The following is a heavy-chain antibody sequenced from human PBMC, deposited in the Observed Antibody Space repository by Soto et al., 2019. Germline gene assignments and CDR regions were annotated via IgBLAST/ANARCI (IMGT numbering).Heavy chain of an antibody. CDR3: ARAKGDPDLDPFDI. D-gene: IGHD2-21*01. CDR1: GFTFSSYG. V-gene: IGHV3-30*03. J-gene: IGHJ3*02. CDR2: ISYDGSNK. Sequence: GGSLRLSCAASGFTFSSYGMHWVRQAPGKGLEWVAVISYDGSNKYYAGSVKGRFTISRDNSKNTLYLQMNSLRAEDTAVYYCARAKGDPDLDPFDIWGQGTMVTVSS.